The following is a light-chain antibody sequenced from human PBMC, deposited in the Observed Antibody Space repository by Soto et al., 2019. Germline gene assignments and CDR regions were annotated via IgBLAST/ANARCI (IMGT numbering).Light chain of an antibody. V-gene: IGLV1-44*01. CDR3: AAWDDSLNGYWV. CDR2: NDN. CDR1: SSNIGSNI. Sequence: QPVLTQPPSASGTPGQRVTISCSGSSSNIGSNIVNWYQQLPGTAPKLLIFNDNQRPSGVPDRFSASKSGTSASLAISGLQSVDEADYYCAAWDDSLNGYWVFGGGTKVTVL. J-gene: IGLJ3*02.